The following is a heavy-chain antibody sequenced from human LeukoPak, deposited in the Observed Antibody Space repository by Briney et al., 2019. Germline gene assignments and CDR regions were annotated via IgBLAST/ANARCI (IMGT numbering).Heavy chain of an antibody. CDR3: AKDLYSFGPFDY. Sequence: GGSLRLSCAASGFTFSSYAVSWVRQAPGKGLEWVSGISGSGGSTYYADSVKGRLTISRDNSKNTLYLQMNSLRAEDTAVYYCAKDLYSFGPFDYWGQGTLVTVSS. CDR2: ISGSGGST. V-gene: IGHV3-23*01. CDR1: GFTFSSYA. J-gene: IGHJ4*02. D-gene: IGHD5-18*01.